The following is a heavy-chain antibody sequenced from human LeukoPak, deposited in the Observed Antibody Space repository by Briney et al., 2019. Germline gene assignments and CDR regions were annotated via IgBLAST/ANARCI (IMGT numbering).Heavy chain of an antibody. CDR3: ARDGNYYDSSGPADY. CDR2: INSDGIST. J-gene: IGHJ4*02. V-gene: IGHV3-74*01. CDR1: RFTFSSYW. Sequence: GGSLRLSCAASRFTFSSYWMHWVRQAPGKGRVGVSRINSDGISTSYADSVKGRFTISRDHAKNTLYLQMNSLRAEDTAVYYCARDGNYYDSSGPADYWGQGTLVTVSS. D-gene: IGHD3-22*01.